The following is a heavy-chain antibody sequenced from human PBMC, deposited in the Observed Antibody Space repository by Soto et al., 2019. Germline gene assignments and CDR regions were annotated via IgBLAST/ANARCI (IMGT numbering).Heavy chain of an antibody. CDR1: GFTFSSYG. CDR2: ISYDGSNK. V-gene: IGHV3-30*18. Sequence: QVQLVESGGGVVQPGRSLRLSCAASGFTFSSYGMHWVRQAPGKGLEWVAVISYDGSNKYYADSVKGRFTISRDNSKNTLYLQMNSLRAEDTAVYYCAKEAVAGTEGYYYFDYWGQGTLVTVSS. CDR3: AKEAVAGTEGYYYFDY. D-gene: IGHD6-19*01. J-gene: IGHJ4*02.